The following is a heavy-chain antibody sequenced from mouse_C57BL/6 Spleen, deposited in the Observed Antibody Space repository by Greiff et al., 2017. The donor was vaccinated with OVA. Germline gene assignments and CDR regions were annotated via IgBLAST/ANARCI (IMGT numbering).Heavy chain of an antibody. Sequence: VQGVESGAELARPGASVKLSCKASGYTFTSYGISWVKQRTGQGLEWIGEIYPRSGNTYYNEKFKGKATLTADKSSSTAYMELRSLTSEDSAVYFCARRDPYAMDYWGQGTSVTVSS. V-gene: IGHV1-81*01. J-gene: IGHJ4*01. CDR2: IYPRSGNT. CDR3: ARRDPYAMDY. CDR1: GYTFTSYG. D-gene: IGHD3-3*01.